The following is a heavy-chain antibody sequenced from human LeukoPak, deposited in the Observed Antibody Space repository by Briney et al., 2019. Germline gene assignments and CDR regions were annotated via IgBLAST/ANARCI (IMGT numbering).Heavy chain of an antibody. CDR3: ARDLVDTSMVWDY. Sequence: GGSLRLSCAASGFTFSSYWMSWVRQAPGKGLEWVANIKQDGSEKYYVDSVKGRFTISRDNAKNSLYLQMNSLRAEDTAVYYCARDLVDTSMVWDYWGQGTLVTVSS. CDR2: IKQDGSEK. D-gene: IGHD5-18*01. J-gene: IGHJ4*02. V-gene: IGHV3-7*01. CDR1: GFTFSSYW.